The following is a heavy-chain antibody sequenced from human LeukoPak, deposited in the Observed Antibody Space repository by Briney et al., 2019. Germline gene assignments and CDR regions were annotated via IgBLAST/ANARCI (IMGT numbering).Heavy chain of an antibody. CDR2: INADGSST. V-gene: IGHV3-74*01. CDR3: VRVRVYYYMDV. J-gene: IGHJ6*03. CDR1: GLTFSSYW. Sequence: GGSLRLSCAASGLTFSSYWMHWVRQAPREGLGWISRINADGSSTSYADSVKGRFTISRDNANSSLYLQMNSLRAEDTAVYYCVRVRVYYYMDVWGKGTTVTVSS.